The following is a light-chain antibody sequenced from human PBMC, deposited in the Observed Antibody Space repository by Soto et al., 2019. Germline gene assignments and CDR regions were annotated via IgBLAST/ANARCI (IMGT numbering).Light chain of an antibody. V-gene: IGKV3D-20*02. CDR3: QQRSNWPIT. CDR2: DAS. J-gene: IGKJ5*01. Sequence: EIVLTQSPGTLSLSPGERATLSCRASQSVRSTYLAWYQQKPGQAPRLLIYDASNRATGIPARFGGSGSGTDFTLTISSLEPEDFAVYYCQQRSNWPITFGQGTRLEIK. CDR1: QSVRSTY.